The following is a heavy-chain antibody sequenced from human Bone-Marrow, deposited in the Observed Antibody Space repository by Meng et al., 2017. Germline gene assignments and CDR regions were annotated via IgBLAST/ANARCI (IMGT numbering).Heavy chain of an antibody. D-gene: IGHD3-10*01. Sequence: VKVSCKASGYTFTGYYMHWVRQAPGQGLEWMGRINPNSGGTNYAQKFQGRVTMTRDTSISTAYMELSRLRSDDTAVYYCARTILLWFGELRGARYGMAVWGPGNTV. CDR1: GYTFTGYY. CDR2: INPNSGGT. CDR3: ARTILLWFGELRGARYGMAV. V-gene: IGHV1-2*06. J-gene: IGHJ6*01.